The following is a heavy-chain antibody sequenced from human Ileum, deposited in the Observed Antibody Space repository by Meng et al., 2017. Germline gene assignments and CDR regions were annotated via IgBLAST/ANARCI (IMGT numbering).Heavy chain of an antibody. CDR1: GGSVSTSDYQ. D-gene: IGHD7-27*01. Sequence: VELQAAGPGPVRPSVTLSLLCTVSGGSVSTSDYQWGWIRQPPGKRLEWIGYAGTNYNPSLKSRVTISVDTSKRQFSLKLTSVTAADTAVYYCARDHWGSLDYWGQGILVTVSS. V-gene: IGHV4-61*08. J-gene: IGHJ4*02. CDR2: AGT. CDR3: ARDHWGSLDY.